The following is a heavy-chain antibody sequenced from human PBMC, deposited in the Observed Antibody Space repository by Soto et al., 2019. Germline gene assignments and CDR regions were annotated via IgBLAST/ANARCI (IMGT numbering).Heavy chain of an antibody. V-gene: IGHV3-9*01. CDR2: ISWKSDSI. Sequence: AGGSLRLSCAAAGFTFDEFAMHWVRQAPGKGLEWVSGISWKSDSIGYADSVKGRFTISRDKAKNFLYLEMNSLRVEYTAFYYCAKDWGSSWYDRFDYWGQGTLVTVSS. J-gene: IGHJ4*02. D-gene: IGHD6-13*01. CDR3: AKDWGSSWYDRFDY. CDR1: GFTFDEFA.